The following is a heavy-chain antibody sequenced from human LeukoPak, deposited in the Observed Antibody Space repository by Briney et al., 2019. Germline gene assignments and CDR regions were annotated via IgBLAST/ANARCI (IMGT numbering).Heavy chain of an antibody. Sequence: GASVKVSCKASGYTFTGYYMHWVRQAPGQGLEWVGWINPNSGGTNYAQKFQGRVTMTRDTSISTAYMELSRLRSDDTAVYYCAREARIAVAGTLAWFDPWGQGTLVTVSS. CDR2: INPNSGGT. CDR3: AREARIAVAGTLAWFDP. J-gene: IGHJ5*02. CDR1: GYTFTGYY. D-gene: IGHD6-19*01. V-gene: IGHV1-2*02.